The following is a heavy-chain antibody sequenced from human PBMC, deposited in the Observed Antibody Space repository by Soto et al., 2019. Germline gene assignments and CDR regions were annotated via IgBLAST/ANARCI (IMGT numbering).Heavy chain of an antibody. J-gene: IGHJ4*02. CDR2: IIPIFGTA. CDR3: ARENVLLLYHNYFDY. V-gene: IGHV1-69*13. D-gene: IGHD3-10*01. Sequence: SVKVSCKASGGTFSSYAIRWVRQAPGQGLEWMGGIIPIFGTANYAQKFQGRVTITADESTSTAYMELSSLRSEDTAVYYCARENVLLLYHNYFDYWGQGTLVTVSS. CDR1: GGTFSSYA.